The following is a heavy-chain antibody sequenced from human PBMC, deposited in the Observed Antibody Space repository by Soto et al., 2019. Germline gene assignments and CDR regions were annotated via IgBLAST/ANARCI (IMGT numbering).Heavy chain of an antibody. CDR1: GGSFSGYY. V-gene: IGHV4-34*01. CDR2: INHSGST. J-gene: IGHJ6*03. CDR3: ARSSAGPIFGVVTLYYYYYMDV. D-gene: IGHD3-3*01. Sequence: SETLSLTCAVYGGSFSGYYWSWIRQPPGKGLEWIGEINHSGSTNYNPSLKSRVTISVDTSKNQFSLKVSSVTAADTAVYYCARSSAGPIFGVVTLYYYYYMDVWGKGTTGTVSS.